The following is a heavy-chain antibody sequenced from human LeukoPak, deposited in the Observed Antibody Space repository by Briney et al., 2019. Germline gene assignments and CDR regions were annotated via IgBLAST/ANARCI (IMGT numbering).Heavy chain of an antibody. D-gene: IGHD3-3*01. V-gene: IGHV3-23*01. CDR3: AKHRADFWSAYSY. CDR2: ISGSGGST. CDR1: GFTFSSYA. Sequence: VGSLGLSCAASGFTFSSYAMSWVRQAPGKGLEWVSAISGSGGSTYYADSVKGRFTISRDNSKNTLYLQMNSLRAEDTAVYYRAKHRADFWSAYSYWGQGTLVTVSS. J-gene: IGHJ4*02.